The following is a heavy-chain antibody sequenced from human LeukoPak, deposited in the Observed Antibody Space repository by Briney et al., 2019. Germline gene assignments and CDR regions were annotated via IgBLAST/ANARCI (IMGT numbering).Heavy chain of an antibody. Sequence: GGSLRLSCAASGSIVSSNYVSWVRQAPGKELEWVSVIYSGGNTYYADSVKGRFTISRDNSKNTLYLQMSSLRAEDTAVYYCARGADGVSSNSRGWFDPWGQGTLVTVSS. CDR2: IYSGGNT. CDR1: GSIVSSNY. J-gene: IGHJ5*02. D-gene: IGHD2-15*01. CDR3: ARGADGVSSNSRGWFDP. V-gene: IGHV3-66*01.